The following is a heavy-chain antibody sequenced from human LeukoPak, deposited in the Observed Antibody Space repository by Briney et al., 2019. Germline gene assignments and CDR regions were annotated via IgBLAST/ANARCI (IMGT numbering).Heavy chain of an antibody. J-gene: IGHJ4*02. D-gene: IGHD3-22*01. CDR2: INTVGSYI. CDR1: GFTFVSYS. Sequence: GGSLRLSCAASGFTFVSYSFNWVRQAPGKGLEWVSSINTVGSYIYYADSVKGRFTISRDNAENSVYLQMNSLRVEDTAVYYCARLRRSSDSGGYYYYYDYWGQGTLVTVSS. V-gene: IGHV3-21*01. CDR3: ARLRRSSDSGGYYYYYDY.